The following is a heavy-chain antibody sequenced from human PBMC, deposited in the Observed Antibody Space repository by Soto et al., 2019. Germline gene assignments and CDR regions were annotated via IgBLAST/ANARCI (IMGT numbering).Heavy chain of an antibody. Sequence: GGSLRLSCAASGFTFSSYAMSWVRQAPGKGLEWVSAISGSGGSTYYADSVKGRFTISRDNSKNTLYLQMNSLRAEDTAVYYCAKGRITIFGVVIQDAFDIWGQGTMVTVSS. J-gene: IGHJ3*02. V-gene: IGHV3-23*01. CDR1: GFTFSSYA. D-gene: IGHD3-3*01. CDR2: ISGSGGST. CDR3: AKGRITIFGVVIQDAFDI.